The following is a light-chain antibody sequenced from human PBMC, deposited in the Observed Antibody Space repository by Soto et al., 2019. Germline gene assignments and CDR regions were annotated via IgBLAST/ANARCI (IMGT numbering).Light chain of an antibody. CDR3: QQYHSYST. J-gene: IGKJ1*01. V-gene: IGKV1-5*01. CDR1: QSISSY. Sequence: IQPTHSPTSQSAPVLPGDTMNFRASQSISSYLDWYQQKPGKAPKLLISEASTLESGVPSRFSGSGSVTEFTLTISSLQPDDFATYYCQQYHSYSTFGQGTKVDIK. CDR2: EAS.